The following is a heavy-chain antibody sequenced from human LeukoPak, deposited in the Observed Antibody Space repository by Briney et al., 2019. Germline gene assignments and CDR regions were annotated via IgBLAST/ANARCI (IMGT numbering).Heavy chain of an antibody. CDR2: ISSSKTFI. D-gene: IGHD6-19*01. CDR3: VRDRHWLAFDY. J-gene: IGHJ4*02. CDR1: GFTFRDYA. Sequence: PGGSLRLSCAASGFTFRDYAMSWVRQAPGKGLEWLSCISSSKTFIHYADSVRGRFTSSRDNAKNSVYLQMNSLRAEDTAVYYCVRDRHWLAFDYWGQGTLVTVSS. V-gene: IGHV3-21*01.